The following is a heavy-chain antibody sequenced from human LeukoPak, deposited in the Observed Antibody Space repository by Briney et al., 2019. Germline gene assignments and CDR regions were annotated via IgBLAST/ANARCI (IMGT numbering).Heavy chain of an antibody. CDR1: GFTFSSYG. J-gene: IGHJ4*02. Sequence: PGRSLRLSCAASGFTFSSYGMHWVRQAPGKGLEWVAVISYDGSNKYYADSVKGRFTISRDNSKNTLYLQMNSLRAEDTAVYYCAKEWEGDYDTTPFDYWGQGTLVTVSS. V-gene: IGHV3-30*18. CDR2: ISYDGSNK. D-gene: IGHD3-22*01. CDR3: AKEWEGDYDTTPFDY.